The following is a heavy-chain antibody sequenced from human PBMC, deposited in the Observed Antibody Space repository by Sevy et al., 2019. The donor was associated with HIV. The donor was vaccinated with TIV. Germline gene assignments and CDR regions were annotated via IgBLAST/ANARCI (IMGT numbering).Heavy chain of an antibody. CDR3: VRSIGAAGSY. J-gene: IGHJ4*02. CDR1: GFTFSSYW. CDR2: IKEDGSEK. V-gene: IGHV3-7*01. D-gene: IGHD6-13*01. Sequence: GGSLRLSCEASGFTFSSYWMSWVRQAPGKGLEWVANIKEDGSEKYYVESVKGRFTMSRDNAKNSVYLQMISLRAEDAALYYCVRSIGAAGSYWGLGTLVTVSS.